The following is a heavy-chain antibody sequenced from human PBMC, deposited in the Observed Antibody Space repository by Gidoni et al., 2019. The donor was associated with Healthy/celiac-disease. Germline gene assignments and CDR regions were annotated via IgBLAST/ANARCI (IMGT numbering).Heavy chain of an antibody. CDR3: ERGLTHGIGVANPFQN. CDR2: INGGNGNT. Sequence: QVHLVQSGASLNEPRASVKVSFKAPGYTFTISAMHWVRQAPGQRLEWMGWINGGNGNTKYTQKFQGRDTITRDTSASTANMELSRMRSEDTDVYYWERGLTHGIGVANPFQNWGQGTMVTVSS. D-gene: IGHD6-13*01. J-gene: IGHJ1*01. V-gene: IGHV1-3*01. CDR1: GYTFTISA.